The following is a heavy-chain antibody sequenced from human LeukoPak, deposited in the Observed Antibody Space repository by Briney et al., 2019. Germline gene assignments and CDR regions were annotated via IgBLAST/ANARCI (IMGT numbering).Heavy chain of an antibody. J-gene: IGHJ5*02. D-gene: IGHD4/OR15-4a*01. CDR3: TKNDVGDYGA. CDR1: GVSISRSTYY. Sequence: SETLSLTCNVSGVSISRSTYYWGWIRQPPGKGLEWIGSVFRTGTAYYNPSLRSRVTISVDTSKNQFSLRLTTVTAADTAVYYCTKNDVGDYGAWGQGTLVTVSS. V-gene: IGHV4-39*01. CDR2: VFRTGTA.